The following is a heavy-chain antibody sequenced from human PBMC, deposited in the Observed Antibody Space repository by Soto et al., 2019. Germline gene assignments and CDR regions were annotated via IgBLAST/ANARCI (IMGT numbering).Heavy chain of an antibody. Sequence: GGSLRLSCAASGFRFDDYNIHWVRHAPGKGLEWVSLITWNGGNTYYADSVKGRFTISRDGTTKSVSLQMTSLKTEDTGLYYCARGTLSFGSALDVWGQGTTVTVSS. CDR1: GFRFDDYN. V-gene: IGHV3-43*01. CDR2: ITWNGGNT. J-gene: IGHJ6*02. D-gene: IGHD3-3*01. CDR3: ARGTLSFGSALDV.